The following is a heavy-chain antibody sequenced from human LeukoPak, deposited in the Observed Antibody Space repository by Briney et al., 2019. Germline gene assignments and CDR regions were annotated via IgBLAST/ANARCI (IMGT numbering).Heavy chain of an antibody. V-gene: IGHV3-15*01. CDR1: GFTFTNAR. J-gene: IGHJ6*02. CDR2: IKSKTDGGTT. CDR3: TTIADSSGWYIYYYGMDV. D-gene: IGHD6-13*01. Sequence: GGSLRLSCAASGFTFTNARMSWVRQAPGKGLEWVGRIKSKTDGGTTDYDAPVKGRFTISRDDSQNTLYLQMNSLKTEDTAVYYCTTIADSSGWYIYYYGMDVWGQGTTVTVSS.